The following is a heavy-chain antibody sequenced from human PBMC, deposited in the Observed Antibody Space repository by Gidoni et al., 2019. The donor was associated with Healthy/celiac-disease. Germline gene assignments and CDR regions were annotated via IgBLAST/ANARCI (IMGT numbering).Heavy chain of an antibody. CDR2: LSSSGSTI. CDR3: ARETSGSYWSQGWFDP. J-gene: IGHJ5*02. Sequence: EVQLVESGGGLVQPGGSLRLSCAASGFTFSSYEMNWVRQAPGKGLEWVSYLSSSGSTIYYADSVKGRFTISRDNAKNSLYLQMNSLRAEDTAVYYCARETSGSYWSQGWFDPWGQGTLVTVSS. CDR1: GFTFSSYE. D-gene: IGHD1-26*01. V-gene: IGHV3-48*03.